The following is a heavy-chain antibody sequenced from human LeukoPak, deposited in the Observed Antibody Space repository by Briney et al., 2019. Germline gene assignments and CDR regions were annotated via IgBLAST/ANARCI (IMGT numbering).Heavy chain of an antibody. J-gene: IGHJ4*02. CDR2: MHHGGTT. V-gene: IGHV4-4*02. CDR3: ARHGAFYFDS. Sequence: MSSETLSLTCAVSGASISNDNWWSWVRQPPGKGLEWIGEMHHGGTTHYNPSLESRVTISIDKSENQLSLKLNSVTATDTAVYYCARHGAFYFDSWGQGTLVTVSS. CDR1: GASISNDNW. D-gene: IGHD4-17*01.